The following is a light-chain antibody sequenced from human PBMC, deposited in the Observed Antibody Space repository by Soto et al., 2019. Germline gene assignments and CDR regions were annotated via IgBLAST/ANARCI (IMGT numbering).Light chain of an antibody. J-gene: IGLJ1*01. CDR1: SSNIGAGYD. Sequence: QPMRAEPRTGSDPAGQRVTISCTGSSSNIGAGYDVHWYQQLPGTAPKLLIYGNSNRPSGVPDRFSGSKSGTSASLAITGLQAEDEADYYCQSYDSSLSGYVFGTGTKVPVL. CDR3: QSYDSSLSGYV. V-gene: IGLV1-40*01. CDR2: GNS.